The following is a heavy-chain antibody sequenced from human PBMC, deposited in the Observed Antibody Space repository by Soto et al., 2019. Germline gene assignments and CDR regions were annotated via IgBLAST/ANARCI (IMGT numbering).Heavy chain of an antibody. CDR1: GFTVSSSA. D-gene: IGHD3-22*01. J-gene: IGHJ4*02. CDR2: ISGIGDGT. CDR3: AKDCPHHYDRSGWYPLDY. V-gene: IGHV3-23*01. Sequence: EVQFLESGGGLVQPGGSLRLSCSASGFTVSSSAMTWVRQAPGKGLEWVSTISGIGDGTYYADSVKGRFTISRDNSKNTLYLEMNGLRVEDTAVYYCAKDCPHHYDRSGWYPLDYWGQGTLVTVSS.